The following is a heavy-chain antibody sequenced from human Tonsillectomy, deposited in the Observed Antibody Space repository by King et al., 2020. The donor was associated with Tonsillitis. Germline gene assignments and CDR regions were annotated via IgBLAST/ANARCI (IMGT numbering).Heavy chain of an antibody. D-gene: IGHD6-6*01. CDR1: GFTFRSYA. Sequence: VQLVESGGGLVQPGGSLRLSCAASGFTFRSYAMSLVRQAPGKGLEWVSAMRGSGGSTYYADPVTGRFTISRDNSKNTLYLQMNSLRAEDTAVYYCAKDGFWSSSSKWGQGTLVTVSS. J-gene: IGHJ4*02. CDR3: AKDGFWSSSSK. V-gene: IGHV3-23*04. CDR2: MRGSGGST.